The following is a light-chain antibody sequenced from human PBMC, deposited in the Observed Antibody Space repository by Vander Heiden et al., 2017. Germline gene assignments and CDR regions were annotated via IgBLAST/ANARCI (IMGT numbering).Light chain of an antibody. Sequence: DVVMTQFQVSLAVSLGEPATINFKSSQCVLYSPNNKNYLAWYQQKPGQPPKLLIYWASTRESGVPDRFSGSGSGTDFTLTISSLQAEDMAVYYCQQYDSTPRTFGQGTKVEIK. CDR1: QCVLYSPNNKNY. CDR3: QQYDSTPRT. J-gene: IGKJ1*01. V-gene: IGKV4-1*01. CDR2: WAS.